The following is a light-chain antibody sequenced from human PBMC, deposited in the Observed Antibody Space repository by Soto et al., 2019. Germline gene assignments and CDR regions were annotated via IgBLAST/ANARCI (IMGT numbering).Light chain of an antibody. V-gene: IGKV2-28*01. CDR1: QSLLHNNGYNY. CDR2: WAS. J-gene: IGKJ1*01. Sequence: DIVMTQTPLSLPVTPGEPASISCRSNQSLLHNNGYNYLDWYMQKPGQPPKLIIYWASTRESGVPDRFSGSGSGTDFTLTISSLQAEDVAIYYCQQYYDTPSTFGQGTKV. CDR3: QQYYDTPST.